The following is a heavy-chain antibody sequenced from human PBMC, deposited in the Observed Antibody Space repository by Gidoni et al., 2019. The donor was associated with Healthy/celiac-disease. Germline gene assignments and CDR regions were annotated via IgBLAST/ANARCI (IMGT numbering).Heavy chain of an antibody. V-gene: IGHV3-49*04. CDR2: IRSKAYGGTT. CDR3: TRDRDDILTGYFGAADY. D-gene: IGHD3-9*01. J-gene: IGHJ4*02. CDR1: GFTFGDYA. Sequence: EVQLVESGGGLVQPGRSLRLPCTASGFTFGDYAMSWVRQAPGKGLEWVGFIRSKAYGGTTEYAASVKGRFTISRDDSKSIAYLQMNSLKTEDTAVYYCTRDRDDILTGYFGAADYWGQGTLVTVSS.